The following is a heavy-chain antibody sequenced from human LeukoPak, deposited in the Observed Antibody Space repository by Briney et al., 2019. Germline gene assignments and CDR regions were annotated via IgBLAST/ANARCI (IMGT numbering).Heavy chain of an antibody. D-gene: IGHD3-22*01. CDR1: GGSFSGYY. J-gene: IGHJ4*02. CDR2: INHSGST. Sequence: SEILSLTCAVYGGSFSGYYWSWIRQPPGKGLEWIGEINHSGSTNYNPSLKSRVTISVDTSKNQFSLKLSSVTAADTAVYYCARARVYYYDSSGYYLPFDYWGQGTLVTVSS. CDR3: ARARVYYYDSSGYYLPFDY. V-gene: IGHV4-34*01.